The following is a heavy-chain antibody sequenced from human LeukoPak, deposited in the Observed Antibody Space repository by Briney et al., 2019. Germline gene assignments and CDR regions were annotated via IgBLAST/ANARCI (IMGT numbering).Heavy chain of an antibody. D-gene: IGHD2-2*01. CDR1: GGTFSSYA. CDR2: IIPIFGTA. V-gene: IGHV1-69*05. CDR3: ARGDCSSTSCYHYYYYYYMDV. J-gene: IGHJ6*03. Sequence: SVKVSCKASGGTFSSYAISWVRQAPGQGLEWMGGIIPIFGTANYAQKFQGRVTITTDESTSTAYMELSSLRSEDTAVYYCARGDCSSTSCYHYYYYYYMDVWGKGTTVTVSS.